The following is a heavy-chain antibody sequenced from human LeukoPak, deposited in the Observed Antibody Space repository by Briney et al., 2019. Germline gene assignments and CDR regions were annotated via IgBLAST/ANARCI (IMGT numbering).Heavy chain of an antibody. CDR2: VSYDGDYK. J-gene: IGHJ3*02. CDR3: ATTSEWRMVVFDI. Sequence: GGSLRLSCAASTFPFSTYAMHWVRQSPGKGLEWLAVVSYDGDYKNYADSVKGRFTISRDNSKNTLYLQMNSLRAEDTAVYYCATTSEWRMVVFDIWGQGTMVTVS. D-gene: IGHD2-15*01. V-gene: IGHV3-30*14. CDR1: TFPFSTYA.